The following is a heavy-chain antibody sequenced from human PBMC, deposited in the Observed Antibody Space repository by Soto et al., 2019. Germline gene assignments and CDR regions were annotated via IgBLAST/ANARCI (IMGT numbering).Heavy chain of an antibody. Sequence: QVQLVQSGAEEKKPGASVKVSCKASGYTCTSYAMHWVRQAPGQRLEWMGWINAGNGNTKYSQKFQGRVTITRDTSASTAYMELSSLRSEDTAVYYCARGSGYYYWDDYWGQGTLVTVSS. V-gene: IGHV1-3*05. CDR1: GYTCTSYA. D-gene: IGHD3-22*01. CDR3: ARGSGYYYWDDY. J-gene: IGHJ4*02. CDR2: INAGNGNT.